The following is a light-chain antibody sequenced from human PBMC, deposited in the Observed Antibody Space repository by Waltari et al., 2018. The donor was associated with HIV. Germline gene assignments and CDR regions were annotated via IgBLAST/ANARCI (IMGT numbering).Light chain of an antibody. CDR3: QQYGSSSWT. J-gene: IGKJ1*01. CDR1: QSVSSNF. V-gene: IGKV3-20*01. Sequence: EIVLTQSPGTLSLSPGERATLSCRAIQSVSSNFLAWYQQKPGQAHRLLIYGASSRATGIPNRFSGSGSGTDFTLTISRLEPEDFAVYYCQQYGSSSWTFGQGTKVEI. CDR2: GAS.